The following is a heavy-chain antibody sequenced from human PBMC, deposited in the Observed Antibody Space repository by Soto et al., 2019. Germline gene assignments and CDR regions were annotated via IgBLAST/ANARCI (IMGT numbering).Heavy chain of an antibody. J-gene: IGHJ5*02. CDR3: ARDDRVPFDP. V-gene: IGHV3-30-3*01. CDR2: ISYDGSNK. D-gene: IGHD3-22*01. CDR1: GFTFSSYA. Sequence: GGSLRLSCAASGFTFSSYAMHWVRQAPGKGLEWVAVISYDGSNKYYADSVKGRFTISRDNSKNTLYLQMNSLRAEDTAVYYCARDDRVPFDPWGQGTLVTVSS.